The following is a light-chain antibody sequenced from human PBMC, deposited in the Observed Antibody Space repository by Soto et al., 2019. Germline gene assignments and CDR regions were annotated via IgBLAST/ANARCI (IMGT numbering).Light chain of an antibody. J-gene: IGKJ1*01. Sequence: AIQMTQSPSSLSASIGDRVTITCRASQGIRNELGWYQQKPGKAPILLIYAASSLQSGVPSRFSGSGSGTDFNLTISSLQPEDFATYYCLQDYSYPRTFGQGTKVEVK. V-gene: IGKV1-6*01. CDR2: AAS. CDR1: QGIRNE. CDR3: LQDYSYPRT.